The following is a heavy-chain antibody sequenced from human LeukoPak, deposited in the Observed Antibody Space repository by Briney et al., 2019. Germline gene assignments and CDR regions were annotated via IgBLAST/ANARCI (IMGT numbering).Heavy chain of an antibody. D-gene: IGHD6-13*01. CDR2: INHSGST. CDR1: GGSFSGYY. V-gene: IGHV4-34*01. CDR3: ARVSGSSWDHDAFDI. J-gene: IGHJ3*02. Sequence: SETLSLTCAVYGGSFSGYYWSWIRQPPGKGLEWIGEINHSGSTNYNPSLKSRVTISVDKSKNQFSLKLSSVTAADTAVYYCARVSGSSWDHDAFDIWGQGTMVTVSS.